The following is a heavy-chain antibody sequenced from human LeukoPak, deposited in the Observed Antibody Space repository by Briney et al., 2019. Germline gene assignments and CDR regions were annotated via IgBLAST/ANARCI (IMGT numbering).Heavy chain of an antibody. CDR3: ARNPSYDFWSGYYTINHRTYYYYGMDV. CDR2: INPSGGST. V-gene: IGHV1-46*01. J-gene: IGHJ6*02. Sequence: ASVKVSCKASGYTFTSYYMHWVRQAPGQGLEWMGIINPSGGSTSYAQKFQGRVTMTRNTSISTAYMELSSLRSEDTAVYYCARNPSYDFWSGYYTINHRTYYYYGMDVWGQGTTVTVSS. D-gene: IGHD3-3*01. CDR1: GYTFTSYY.